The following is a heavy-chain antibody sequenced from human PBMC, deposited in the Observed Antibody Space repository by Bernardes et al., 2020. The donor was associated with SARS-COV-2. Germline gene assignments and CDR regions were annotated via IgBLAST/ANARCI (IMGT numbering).Heavy chain of an antibody. Sequence: GGSLRLSRTASGFTFSTSWMTWVRQAPGKGLEWVANIKYDGGEESYVDSVKGRFTISRDNAKNSLYLQMNSLRAEDTAAYYCAKGARYPDIWGRGTLVTVSS. V-gene: IGHV3-7*04. CDR3: AKGARYPDI. CDR2: IKYDGGEE. J-gene: IGHJ2*01. CDR1: GFTFSTSW.